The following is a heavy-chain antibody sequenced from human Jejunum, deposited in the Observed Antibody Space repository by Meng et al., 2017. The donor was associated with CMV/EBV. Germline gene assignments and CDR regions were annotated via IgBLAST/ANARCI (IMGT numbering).Heavy chain of an antibody. V-gene: IGHV1-18*01. CDR1: GYPFTHHG. Sequence: QVRRVEHGVEVNEAGAYGRVSWKASGYPFTHHGIRWIRQAPGQGLEWMGWISCYNGDTNYAQKLQGRVTMTTDTSTNTAYMDLRSLRSDDTAVYYCARDPSNTSGRYAYFDYWGQGTLVTVSS. CDR3: ARDPSNTSGRYAYFDY. CDR2: ISCYNGDT. J-gene: IGHJ4*02. D-gene: IGHD6-19*01.